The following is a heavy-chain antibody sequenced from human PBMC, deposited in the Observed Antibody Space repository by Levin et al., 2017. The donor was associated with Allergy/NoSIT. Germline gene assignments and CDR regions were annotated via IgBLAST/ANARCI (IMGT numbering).Heavy chain of an antibody. CDR2: IIPIFGTA. Sequence: KISCKASGGTFSSYAISWVRQAPGQGLEWMGGIIPIFGTANYAQKFQGRVTITADESTSTAYMELSSLRSEDTAVYYCARVRCGGDCYPYYYGMDVWGQGTTVTVSS. D-gene: IGHD2-21*02. CDR3: ARVRCGGDCYPYYYGMDV. CDR1: GGTFSSYA. J-gene: IGHJ6*02. V-gene: IGHV1-69*01.